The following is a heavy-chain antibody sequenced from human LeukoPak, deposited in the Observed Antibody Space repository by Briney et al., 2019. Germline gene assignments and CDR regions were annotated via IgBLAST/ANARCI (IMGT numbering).Heavy chain of an antibody. CDR3: AKDSSSSTSCYDY. Sequence: GGSLRLSCAACRFTFSSYAMSWVRQAPGKGLEWISAISGSGGSTYYADSVKGRFTISGDNSKNTLYLQMNSLRAADTAVYYCAKDSSSSTSCYDYWGPGTLVTVSS. V-gene: IGHV3-23*01. CDR1: RFTFSSYA. J-gene: IGHJ4*02. D-gene: IGHD2-2*01. CDR2: ISGSGGST.